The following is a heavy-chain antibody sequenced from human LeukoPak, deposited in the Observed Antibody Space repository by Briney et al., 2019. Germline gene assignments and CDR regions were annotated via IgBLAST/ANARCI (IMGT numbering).Heavy chain of an antibody. D-gene: IGHD6-13*01. J-gene: IGHJ4*02. CDR3: ARADIAAAGYPYY. CDR1: GFTFSSYG. V-gene: IGHV3-33*01. CDR2: IWYDGSNK. Sequence: PGRSLRLSCAASGFTFSSYGMHWVRQAPGKGLEWVAVIWYDGSNKHYADSVKGRFTISRDNSKNTLYLQMNSLRAEDTAVYYCARADIAAAGYPYYWGQGTLVTVSS.